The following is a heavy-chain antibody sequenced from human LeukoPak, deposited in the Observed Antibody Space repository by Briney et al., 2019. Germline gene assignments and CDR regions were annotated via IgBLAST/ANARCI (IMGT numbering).Heavy chain of an antibody. J-gene: IGHJ4*02. CDR1: GFTFSYYT. D-gene: IGHD3-22*01. V-gene: IGHV3-30-3*01. Sequence: RPGGSLRLSCAASGFTFSYYTMHWVRQAPGKGLEWVAVISYDGSNEYYADSVKGRFTISRDNSKNTLYLQMNSLRVEDTAVYYCARVLNYYDSSGYYFSYWGQGTLVTVSS. CDR3: ARVLNYYDSSGYYFSY. CDR2: ISYDGSNE.